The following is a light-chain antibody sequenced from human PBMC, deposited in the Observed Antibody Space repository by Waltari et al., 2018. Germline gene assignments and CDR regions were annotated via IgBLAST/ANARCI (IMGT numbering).Light chain of an antibody. CDR2: DVI. V-gene: IGLV2-14*04. Sequence: WYQQHTGKAPKLIIFDVIRRPSGVSYRFSGSKSGNTASLTISGLQTEDEADYYCASYTSSNTLLFGGGTTLTVL. CDR3: ASYTSSNTLL. J-gene: IGLJ2*01.